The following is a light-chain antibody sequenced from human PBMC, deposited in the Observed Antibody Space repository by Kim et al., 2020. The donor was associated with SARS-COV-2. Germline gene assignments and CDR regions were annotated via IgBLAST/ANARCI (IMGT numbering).Light chain of an antibody. J-gene: IGKJ1*01. CDR2: GVS. CDR1: QSVTSNY. CDR3: QQYGTSPRT. Sequence: EIVLTQSPGTLSLSPGERATLSCRASQSVTSNYLAWYQQKPGQAPSLVIYGVSTRATGVPDRFSGTGSGTDFTLTISRLEPEDFAVYHCQQYGTSPRTFGQGTKVDIK. V-gene: IGKV3-20*01.